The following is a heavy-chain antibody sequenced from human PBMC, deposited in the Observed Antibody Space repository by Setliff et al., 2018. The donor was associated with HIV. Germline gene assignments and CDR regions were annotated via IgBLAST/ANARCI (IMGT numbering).Heavy chain of an antibody. CDR2: INPSGGST. CDR1: GYTFTSYY. J-gene: IGHJ4*02. CDR3: ARDGYYDSSGYYSFDY. V-gene: IGHV1-46*01. Sequence: ASVKVSCKASGYTFTSYYMHWVRQAPGQGLEWMGIINPSGGSTSYAQKFQGRVTMTRDTSTSTVYMELNSLRSDDTAVYYCARDGYYDSSGYYSFDYWGQGTLVTVSS. D-gene: IGHD3-22*01.